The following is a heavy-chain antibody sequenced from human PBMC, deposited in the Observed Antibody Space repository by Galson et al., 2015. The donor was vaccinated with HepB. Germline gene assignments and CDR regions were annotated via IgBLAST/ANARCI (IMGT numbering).Heavy chain of an antibody. V-gene: IGHV3-21*01. Sequence: SLRLSCAASGFTFSSYSMNWVRQAPGKGLEWVSSISSSSSYIYYADSVKGRFTISRDNAKNSLYLQMNSLRAEGTAVYYCARGDDFWSGYYYFDYWGQGTLVTVSS. D-gene: IGHD3-3*01. J-gene: IGHJ4*02. CDR1: GFTFSSYS. CDR3: ARGDDFWSGYYYFDY. CDR2: ISSSSSYI.